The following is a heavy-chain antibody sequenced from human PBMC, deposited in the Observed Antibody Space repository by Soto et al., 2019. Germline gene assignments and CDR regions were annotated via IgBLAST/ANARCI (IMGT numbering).Heavy chain of an antibody. Sequence: ETLSLTCAVYGESFSGYYWSWIRQPPGKGLEWIGDIDHSGTTHYNPSLKNRVTMLVDTSKKHFSLNLTSVTAADTAAYFCTRGRPPRYWGQGTLVTVSS. V-gene: IGHV4-34*01. J-gene: IGHJ4*02. CDR1: GESFSGYY. CDR2: IDHSGTT. CDR3: TRGRPPRY.